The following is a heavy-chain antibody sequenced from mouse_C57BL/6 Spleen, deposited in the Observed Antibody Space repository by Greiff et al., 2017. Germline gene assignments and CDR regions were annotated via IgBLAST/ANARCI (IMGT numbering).Heavy chain of an antibody. V-gene: IGHV1-64*01. J-gene: IGHJ1*03. CDR1: GYTFTSYW. CDR2: IHPNSGST. Sequence: QVQLQQPGAELVKPGASVKLSCKASGYTFTSYWLHWVKQRPGQGLEWIGMIHPNSGSTNYNEKFKSKATLTVDKSSSTAYMQLSSLTSEDSAVYYCARSYSRGYFDVWGTGTTVTVSS. D-gene: IGHD2-5*01. CDR3: ARSYSRGYFDV.